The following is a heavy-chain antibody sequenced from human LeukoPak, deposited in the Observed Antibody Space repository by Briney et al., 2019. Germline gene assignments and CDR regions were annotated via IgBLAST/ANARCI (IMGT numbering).Heavy chain of an antibody. CDR1: GYTFATRW. V-gene: IGHV5-51*01. CDR3: ARGAYGSGSYYNYYGMDV. CDR2: IYPDDSDA. J-gene: IGHJ6*02. Sequence: NLGESLKISCQGSGYTFATRWLAWVRQLPGRGLEWMGIIYPDDSDAIYSPSFQGQVTISADKSISTAYLQWSSLKASDSAMYYCARGAYGSGSYYNYYGMDVWGQGTTVPVSS. D-gene: IGHD3-10*01.